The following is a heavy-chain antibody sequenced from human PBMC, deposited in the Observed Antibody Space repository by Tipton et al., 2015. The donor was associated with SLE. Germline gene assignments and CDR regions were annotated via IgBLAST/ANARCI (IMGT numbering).Heavy chain of an antibody. V-gene: IGHV4-34*01. CDR1: GASISGNY. CDR2: INHSGST. CDR3: ASYDFWSSLPHSGG. J-gene: IGHJ4*02. Sequence: TLSLTCTVSGASISGNYWSWIRQPPGKGLEWIGEINHSGSTNYNPSLKSRVTISIDKSKNQFSLKVFSVTAADTAVYFCASYDFWSSLPHSGGWGQGTLVIVSS. D-gene: IGHD3-3*01.